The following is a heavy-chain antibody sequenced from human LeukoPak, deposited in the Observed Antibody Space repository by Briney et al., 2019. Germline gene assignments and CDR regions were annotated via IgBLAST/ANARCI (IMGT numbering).Heavy chain of an antibody. CDR1: GYSFTSYW. V-gene: IGHV5-51*01. Sequence: GESLKISCKGSGYSFTSYWIGWLRQMSGKGLEWMGIIYPGDSDTRYSPSFQGQVTISADKSISTAYLQWSSLKASDTAMYYCARHVPGTGNYFDYWGQGNLVTVSS. CDR2: IYPGDSDT. J-gene: IGHJ4*02. D-gene: IGHD1-1*01. CDR3: ARHVPGTGNYFDY.